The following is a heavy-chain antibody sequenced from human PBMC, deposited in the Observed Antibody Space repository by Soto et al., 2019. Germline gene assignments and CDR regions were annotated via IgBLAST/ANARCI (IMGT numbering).Heavy chain of an antibody. V-gene: IGHV1-2*02. J-gene: IGHJ4*02. Sequence: XSVKVSWNASGYTFTGYYMHLVRQAPGQGLEWMGWINPNSGGTNYAQKFQGRVTMTRDTSISTAYMELSRLRSDDTAVYYCAMERWLQNNHHLFEYWGQGTLVTVSS. CDR1: GYTFTGYY. CDR3: AMERWLQNNHHLFEY. CDR2: INPNSGGT. D-gene: IGHD5-12*01.